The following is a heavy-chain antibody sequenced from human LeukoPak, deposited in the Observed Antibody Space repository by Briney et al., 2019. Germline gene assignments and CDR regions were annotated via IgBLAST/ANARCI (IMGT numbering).Heavy chain of an antibody. CDR2: IKSKTDGGTT. CDR3: TMPAPHYYSDRFDY. V-gene: IGHV3-15*01. Sequence: GGSLRLSCAASGFTFSNAWMTCVREAPGKGLEWVGRIKSKTDGGTTDYAAPVKGRFTISRDDSKNTLYLQMNSLKTEDTAVYYCTMPAPHYYSDRFDYWGQGTLVTVSS. J-gene: IGHJ4*02. D-gene: IGHD3-22*01. CDR1: GFTFSNAW.